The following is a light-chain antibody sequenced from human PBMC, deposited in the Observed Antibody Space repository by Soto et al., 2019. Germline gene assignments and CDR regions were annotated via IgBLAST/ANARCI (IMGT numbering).Light chain of an antibody. J-gene: IGLJ2*01. CDR2: DVS. Sequence: LTQPASVSGSPGQSITISCTGISSDVGGYNYVSWYQQHPGKAPKLMIYDVSNRRSGVSNRFSGSKSGNTASLTISGLQAEDEADYYCYSYTSSSTVLFGGVTQLTVL. V-gene: IGLV2-14*01. CDR3: YSYTSSSTVL. CDR1: SSDVGGYNY.